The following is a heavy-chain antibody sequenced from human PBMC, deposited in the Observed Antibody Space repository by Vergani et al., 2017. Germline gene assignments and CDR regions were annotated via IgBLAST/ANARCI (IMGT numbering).Heavy chain of an antibody. CDR3: ARHGIVVVVAAREYGMDV. Sequence: QLQLQESGPGLVKPSETLSLTCTVSGGSISSSGYYWGWIRQPPGKGLEWIGSIYYSGSTYYNPSLKSRVTISVDTSKNQFSLKLSSVTAADTAVYYCARHGIVVVVAAREYGMDVWGQGTTVTVSS. CDR1: GGSISSSGYY. D-gene: IGHD2-15*01. V-gene: IGHV4-39*01. CDR2: IYYSGST. J-gene: IGHJ6*02.